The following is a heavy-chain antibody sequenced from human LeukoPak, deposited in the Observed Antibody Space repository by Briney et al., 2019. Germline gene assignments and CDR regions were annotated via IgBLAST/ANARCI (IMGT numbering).Heavy chain of an antibody. D-gene: IGHD3-9*01. CDR3: ARTHFDSLGWFDP. V-gene: IGHV4-4*02. Sequence: PSETLSLTCAVSGGSISSSNWWSWVRQPPGKGLEWIGEIYHSGSTNYNPSLKSRVTMSVDTSKNQFSLRLTSVTAADTALYFCARTHFDSLGWFDPWGQGIQVIVSS. CDR2: IYHSGST. CDR1: GGSISSSNW. J-gene: IGHJ5*02.